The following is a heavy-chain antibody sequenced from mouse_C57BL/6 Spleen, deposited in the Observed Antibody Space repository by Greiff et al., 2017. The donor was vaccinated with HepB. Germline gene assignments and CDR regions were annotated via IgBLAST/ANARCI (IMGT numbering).Heavy chain of an antibody. CDR1: GYSITSGYY. Sequence: EESGPGLVKPSQSLSLTCSVTGYSITSGYYWNWIRQFPGNKLEWMGYISYDGSNNYNPSLKNRISITRDTSKNQFFLKLNSVTTEDTATYYCARGWVAMDYWGQGTSVTVSS. V-gene: IGHV3-6*01. CDR2: ISYDGSN. CDR3: ARGWVAMDY. D-gene: IGHD4-1*01. J-gene: IGHJ4*01.